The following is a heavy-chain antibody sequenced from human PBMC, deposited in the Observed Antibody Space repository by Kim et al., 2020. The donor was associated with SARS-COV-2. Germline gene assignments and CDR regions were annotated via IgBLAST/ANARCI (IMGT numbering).Heavy chain of an antibody. CDR2: DGSEK. CDR3: ASTNSFSY. V-gene: IGHV3-7*01. Sequence: DGSEKNYVDSVKGRFTISRDNAKNSLFLQMNSLRDDDTAGYYCASTNSFSYWGQGTLITVSS. J-gene: IGHJ4*02. D-gene: IGHD3-3*01.